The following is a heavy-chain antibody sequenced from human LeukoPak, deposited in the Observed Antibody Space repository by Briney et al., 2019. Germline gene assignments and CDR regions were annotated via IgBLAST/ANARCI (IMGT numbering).Heavy chain of an antibody. Sequence: PSETLSLTCAVYGGSFSGYYWSWIRQPPGKGLEWIGEINHSGSTNYNPSLKSRVTISVDTSKNQFSLKLSSVTAADTAVYYCARAYSSSWYLNWFDPWGQGILVTVSS. CDR3: ARAYSSSWYLNWFDP. J-gene: IGHJ5*02. CDR2: INHSGST. CDR1: GGSFSGYY. D-gene: IGHD6-13*01. V-gene: IGHV4-34*01.